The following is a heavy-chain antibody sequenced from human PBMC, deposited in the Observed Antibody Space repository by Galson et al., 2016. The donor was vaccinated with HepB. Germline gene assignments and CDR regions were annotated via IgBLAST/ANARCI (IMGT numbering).Heavy chain of an antibody. CDR2: FSLSGSA. Sequence: ETLSLTCTVSGGSISSSRHYWGWIRQPPGKGLEWIGSFSLSGSASNNPSLKSRVTISVDISKNQFSLKLNSVTAADTAVYYCATLEYSGYDWCVYGCWGQGTLVTVSS. D-gene: IGHD5-12*01. CDR1: GGSISSSRHY. CDR3: ATLEYSGYDWCVYGC. J-gene: IGHJ4*02. V-gene: IGHV4-39*01.